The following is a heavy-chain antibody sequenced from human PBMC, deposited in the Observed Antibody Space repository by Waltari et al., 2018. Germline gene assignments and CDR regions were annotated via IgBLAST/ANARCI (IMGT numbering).Heavy chain of an antibody. D-gene: IGHD1-26*01. V-gene: IGHV4-59*01. CDR1: GGSISSYY. CDR3: AREMRSGSYFYWFDP. Sequence: QVQLQESGPGLVKPSETLSLTCTVSGGSISSYYWSWIRQPPGKGLEWIGYIYYSGRTNYHPSLKSRVTISVDTSKNQFSLKLSSVTAADTAVYYCAREMRSGSYFYWFDPWGQGTLVTVSS. J-gene: IGHJ5*02. CDR2: IYYSGRT.